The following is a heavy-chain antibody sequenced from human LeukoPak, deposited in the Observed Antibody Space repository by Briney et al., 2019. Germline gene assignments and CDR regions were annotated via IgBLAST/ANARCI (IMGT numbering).Heavy chain of an antibody. CDR3: ARDPRIAAAGSDAFDI. J-gene: IGHJ3*02. CDR2: IYYSGST. V-gene: IGHV4-31*11. CDR1: GGSISSGGYS. Sequence: PSETLSLTCAVSGGSISSGGYSWSWIRQHPGRGLEWIGYIYYSGSTYYNPSLKSRVTISVDTSKNQFSLKLSSVTAADTAVYYCARDPRIAAAGSDAFDIWGQGTMVTVSS. D-gene: IGHD6-13*01.